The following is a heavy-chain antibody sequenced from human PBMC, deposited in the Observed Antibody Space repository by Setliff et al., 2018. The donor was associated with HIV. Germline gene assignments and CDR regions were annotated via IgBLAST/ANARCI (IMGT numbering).Heavy chain of an antibody. CDR3: ARARITMTGGRLEPYAFDR. J-gene: IGHJ3*01. Sequence: NPSETLSLTCAVYGGSLSGYYWNWIRQPPGKGLEWIGEINHSGNTNYNPSLKSRVTISVDTSKNQLSLKLRSVTAADTAVYYCARARITMTGGRLEPYAFDRWGQGTKVTVSS. V-gene: IGHV4-34*01. CDR1: GGSLSGYY. CDR2: INHSGNT. D-gene: IGHD3-22*01.